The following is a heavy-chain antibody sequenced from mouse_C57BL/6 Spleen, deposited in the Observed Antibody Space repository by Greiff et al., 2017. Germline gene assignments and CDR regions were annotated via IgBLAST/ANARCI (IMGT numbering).Heavy chain of an antibody. J-gene: IGHJ4*01. V-gene: IGHV5-9-1*02. D-gene: IGHD1-1*01. CDR2: ISSGGAYI. CDR1: GFTFSSYA. CDR3: TREKRRRSVRGDAMDY. Sequence: EVKLVESGEGLVKPGGSLKLSCAASGFTFSSYAMSWVRQTPEKRLEWVAYISSGGAYIYYADTVKGRFSISRDTARNTLYLQMSSLKSEDTAMYYCTREKRRRSVRGDAMDYWGQGTSVTVSS.